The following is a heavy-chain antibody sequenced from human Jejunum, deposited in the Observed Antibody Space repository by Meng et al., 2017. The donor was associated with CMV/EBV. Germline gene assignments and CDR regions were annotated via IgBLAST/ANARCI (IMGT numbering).Heavy chain of an antibody. CDR3: AHFVGGYYPSRPDY. CDR2: IYRGDDK. D-gene: IGHD1-26*01. CDR1: GFSPITNGEG. Sequence: QITLKESGPTLVKPPQTLTLTCTFSGFSPITNGEGVGWIRQPSGKALEWLALIYRGDDKRYSPSLKSRLSIAKDTSKNEVVLTVTTMGPVDTGTYYCAHFVGGYYPSRPDYWGQGTLVTVSS. J-gene: IGHJ4*02. V-gene: IGHV2-5*02.